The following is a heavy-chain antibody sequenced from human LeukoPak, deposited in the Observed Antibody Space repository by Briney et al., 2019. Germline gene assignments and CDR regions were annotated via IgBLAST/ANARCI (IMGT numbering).Heavy chain of an antibody. CDR1: GYSISRGYY. CDR2: IYHTGNT. CDR3: ARYNPSGYDLDY. J-gene: IGHJ4*02. Sequence: SETLSLTCTVSGYSISRGYYWGWIRQPPGKGLEWIGSIYHTGNTYSNPPLKSRVTISVDTSKNQFSLKLNSVTAADTAVYYCARYNPSGYDLDYWGQGSLVTASS. V-gene: IGHV4-38-2*02. D-gene: IGHD5-12*01.